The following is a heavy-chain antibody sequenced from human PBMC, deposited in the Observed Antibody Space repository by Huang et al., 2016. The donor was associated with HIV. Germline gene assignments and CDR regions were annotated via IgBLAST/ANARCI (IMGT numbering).Heavy chain of an antibody. CDR2: IRSDGSNE. CDR3: ARAVDGFNSKGFYMDV. D-gene: IGHD5-12*01. CDR1: GFIFDNFG. Sequence: QVQLVESGGGVVQPGGSLRLSCGASGFIFDNFGMHWVRQAAGKGLEWLAVIRSDGSNEYNGESVKGRFSISRDNFENMVYLQMNSLGDGDTAIYYCARAVDGFNSKGFYMDVWGKGTAVIVSS. V-gene: IGHV3-30*02. J-gene: IGHJ6*03.